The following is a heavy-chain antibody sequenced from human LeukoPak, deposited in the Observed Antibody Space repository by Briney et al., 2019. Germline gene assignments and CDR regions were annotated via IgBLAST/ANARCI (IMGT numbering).Heavy chain of an antibody. CDR3: AREGRDGYLS. V-gene: IGHV3-30*03. CDR2: ISYDGSKK. Sequence: GGSLRLSCAASGFTFSRYGMHWVRQAPGKGLEWVAVISYDGSKKYYADSVKGRLTISRDNSKNTLYLQMNSLRAEDTAVYYCAREGRDGYLSWGQGTLVTVSS. CDR1: GFTFSRYG. D-gene: IGHD5-24*01. J-gene: IGHJ5*02.